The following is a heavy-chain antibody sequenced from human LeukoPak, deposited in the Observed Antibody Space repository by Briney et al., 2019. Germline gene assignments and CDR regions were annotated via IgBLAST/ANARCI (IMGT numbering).Heavy chain of an antibody. Sequence: GGSLRLSCAASGFTFSSYAMHWVRQAPGKGREWVTFIQYDGTNKYYADSVKRRFPISRDNSKNTLYLQMNSLSADDTAVYYCVRESRRYQLPGLNDYYYMDAWGKGTTVTISS. CDR3: VRESRRYQLPGLNDYYYMDA. V-gene: IGHV3-30*02. CDR2: IQYDGTNK. J-gene: IGHJ6*03. CDR1: GFTFSSYA. D-gene: IGHD2-2*01.